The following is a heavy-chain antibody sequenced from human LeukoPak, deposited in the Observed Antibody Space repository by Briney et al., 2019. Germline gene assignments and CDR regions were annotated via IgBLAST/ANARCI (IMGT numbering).Heavy chain of an antibody. CDR3: ARDRRYDSSGYYLSGAFDI. J-gene: IGHJ3*02. D-gene: IGHD3-22*01. V-gene: IGHV3-74*01. Sequence: GGSLRLSCAASGFTFSNYWMHWVRQAPGKGLVWVSRINSDARSTSYADCVKGRFTISRDNAKNTLYLQMNSLRAEDTAVYYCARDRRYDSSGYYLSGAFDIWGQGTMVTVSS. CDR1: GFTFSNYW. CDR2: INSDARST.